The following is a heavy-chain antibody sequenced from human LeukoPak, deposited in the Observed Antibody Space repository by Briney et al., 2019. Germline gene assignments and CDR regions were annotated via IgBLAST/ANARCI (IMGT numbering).Heavy chain of an antibody. J-gene: IGHJ4*02. Sequence: GGSLRLSCAASGFTFSDYYMSWIRQAPGKGLEWASYISSSGSTIYYADSVTGRFTISRDNAKNSLYLQMNSLRAEDTAVYYCARSSYCSSTSCYHSPFDYWGQGTLVTVSS. CDR3: ARSSYCSSTSCYHSPFDY. D-gene: IGHD2-2*01. CDR2: ISSSGSTI. V-gene: IGHV3-11*01. CDR1: GFTFSDYY.